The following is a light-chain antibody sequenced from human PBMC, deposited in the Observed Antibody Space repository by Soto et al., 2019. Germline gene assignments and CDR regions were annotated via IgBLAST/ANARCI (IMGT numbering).Light chain of an antibody. CDR2: EVT. J-gene: IGLJ2*01. CDR1: SSDVGGYHY. V-gene: IGLV2-8*01. CDR3: SSYTGSLVV. Sequence: QSALTQPPSASGSPGQSVTISCTGTSSDVGGYHYVSWYQQHPGKAPKLMIYEVTKRPSGVPDRFSGSKSGNTASLTVSGLQAEDEADYYCSSYTGSLVVFGGGTQLTVL.